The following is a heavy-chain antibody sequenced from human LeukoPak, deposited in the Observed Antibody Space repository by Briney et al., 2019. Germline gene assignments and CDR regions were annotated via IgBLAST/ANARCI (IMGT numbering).Heavy chain of an antibody. V-gene: IGHV3-23*01. Sequence: PGGSLRLSCAASGFTFSSYAMSWVRQAPGKGLEWVSAISGSGGSTYYADSVKGRFTISRDNSKNTLYLQMNSLRAEDAAVYYCAKLPILYCSSTSCYLWAQGTLVTVSS. CDR3: AKLPILYCSSTSCYL. CDR2: ISGSGGST. J-gene: IGHJ4*02. D-gene: IGHD2-2*01. CDR1: GFTFSSYA.